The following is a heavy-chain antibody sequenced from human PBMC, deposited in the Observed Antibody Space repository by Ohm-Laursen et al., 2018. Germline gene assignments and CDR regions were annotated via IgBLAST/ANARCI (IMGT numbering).Heavy chain of an antibody. D-gene: IGHD1-26*01. V-gene: IGHV3-9*01. CDR1: GFTFDDYA. J-gene: IGHJ2*01. CDR2: LSWNSISI. CDR3: TKRGGGSVRYFDL. Sequence: SLRLSCTASGFTFDDYAMHWVRQAPGKGLEWVSGLSWNSISIVYADSVKGRFTISRDNAKKSLYLQMDSLRPEDTALYYCTKRGGGSVRYFDLWGRGTLVTVSS.